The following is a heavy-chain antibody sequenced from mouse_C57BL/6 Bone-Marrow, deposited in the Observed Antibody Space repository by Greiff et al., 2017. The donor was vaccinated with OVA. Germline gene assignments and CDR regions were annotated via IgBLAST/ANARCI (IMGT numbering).Heavy chain of an antibody. V-gene: IGHV3-6*01. D-gene: IGHD1-1*01. CDR2: ISYDGSN. CDR1: GYSITSGYY. Sequence: ESGPGLVKPSQSLSLTCSVTGYSITSGYYWNWIRQFPGNKLEWMGYISYDGSNNYNPSLKNRISITRDTSKNQFFLKLNSVTTEDTATYYCASSLYGSSYDWYFDVWGTGTTVTVSS. CDR3: ASSLYGSSYDWYFDV. J-gene: IGHJ1*03.